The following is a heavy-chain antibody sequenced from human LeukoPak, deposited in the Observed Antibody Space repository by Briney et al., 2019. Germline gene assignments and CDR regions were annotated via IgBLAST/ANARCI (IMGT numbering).Heavy chain of an antibody. D-gene: IGHD2-2*01. CDR2: INPNSGGT. J-gene: IGHJ4*02. CDR3: ARDWCSSTSCYQFDY. V-gene: IGHV1-2*02. CDR1: GYTFTGYY. Sequence: ASVKVSCKASGYTFTGYYMHWVRQAPGQGLEWMGWINPNSGGTNYAQKFQGRVTMTRDTSISTAYMELSRLRSDDTAVYYCARDWCSSTSCYQFDYWGQGTLVTVSS.